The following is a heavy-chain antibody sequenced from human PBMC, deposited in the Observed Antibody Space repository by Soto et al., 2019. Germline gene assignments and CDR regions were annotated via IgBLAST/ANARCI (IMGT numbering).Heavy chain of an antibody. CDR3: AKASSDRAGYFQH. CDR1: GXTFRRYA. Sequence: GGTLRLSCAPSGXTFRRYAMSLARQAPGKALPWVPVFSDRCGNSYYAGSVKGRFTISRDNSKNTLYLQMNSLRAEDTAVYFCAKASSDRAGYFQHWGQGTLVTVSS. D-gene: IGHD6-6*01. J-gene: IGHJ1*01. V-gene: IGHV3-23*01. CDR2: FSDRCGNS.